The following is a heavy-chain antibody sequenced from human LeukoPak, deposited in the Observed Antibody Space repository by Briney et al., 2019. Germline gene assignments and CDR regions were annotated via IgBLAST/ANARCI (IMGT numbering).Heavy chain of an antibody. CDR3: NLRSFGVSVGIDY. V-gene: IGHV3-21*01. Sequence: GGSLGLSCAASGFTFSSYSMNWVRQAPGKGLEWVSSISSSSSYIYYADSVKGRFTISRDNAKNSLYLQMNSLRAEDMAVYYCNLRSFGVSVGIDYWGQGTLVTVSS. CDR2: ISSSSSYI. D-gene: IGHD4-23*01. J-gene: IGHJ4*02. CDR1: GFTFSSYS.